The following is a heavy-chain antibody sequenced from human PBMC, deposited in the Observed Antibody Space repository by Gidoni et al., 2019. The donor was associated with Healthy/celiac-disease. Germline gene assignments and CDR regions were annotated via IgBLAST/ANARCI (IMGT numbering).Heavy chain of an antibody. V-gene: IGHV3-43*01. J-gene: IGHJ4*02. Sequence: EVQLVESGGVVVQPGGSLRLYCAASGFTLDDYTMHWVRQAPGKGLEWVSLISWDGGSTYYAASVKGLFTISRDNSKNSLYLQMNSLRTEDTVLYYGAKDGGGTNAVYFDYWGQGTLVTVSS. D-gene: IGHD2-15*01. CDR2: ISWDGGST. CDR3: AKDGGGTNAVYFDY. CDR1: GFTLDDYT.